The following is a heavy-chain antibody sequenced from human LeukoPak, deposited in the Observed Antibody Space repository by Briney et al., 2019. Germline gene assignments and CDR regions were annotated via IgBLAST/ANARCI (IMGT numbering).Heavy chain of an antibody. CDR2: IKQDGSEK. CDR1: GFTFSSYW. Sequence: GGSPRLSCATSGFTFSSYWMSWVRQAPGKGLEWVANIKQDGSEKYYVDSVKGRFTISRDNAKNSLYLQMNSLRAEDTAVYYCARDLNSYYDSSGYSYWGQGTLVTVSS. J-gene: IGHJ4*02. CDR3: ARDLNSYYDSSGYSY. D-gene: IGHD3-22*01. V-gene: IGHV3-7*01.